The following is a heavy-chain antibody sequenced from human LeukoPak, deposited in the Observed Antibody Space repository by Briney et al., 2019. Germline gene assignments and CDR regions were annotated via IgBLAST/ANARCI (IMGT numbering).Heavy chain of an antibody. V-gene: IGHV3-30*18. Sequence: PGGSLRLSCAASGFSFSIYGMHWVRQAPGKGLEWVAVISYEGSNKYYADSVKGRFAISRDNSKNTLYLQMNSLRAEDTAVYYCAKDMYYDILTAYGMDVWGQGTTVTVSS. D-gene: IGHD3-9*01. CDR3: AKDMYYDILTAYGMDV. J-gene: IGHJ6*02. CDR1: GFSFSIYG. CDR2: ISYEGSNK.